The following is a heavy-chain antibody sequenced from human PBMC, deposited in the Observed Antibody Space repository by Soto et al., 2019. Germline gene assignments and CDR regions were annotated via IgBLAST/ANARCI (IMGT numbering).Heavy chain of an antibody. CDR2: TFHTVAT. V-gene: IGHV4-30-4*01. CDR3: ARAGHVGSARGCCHTF. J-gene: IGHJ4*02. CDR1: GASISSGFYF. D-gene: IGHD2-21*02. Sequence: QVKLQESGPGLVEPSQTLSLPCAVSGASISSGFYFWSWLRQTPGKGLEWLGYTFHTVATHLNTSQESRFPTSVETSKTHFSMRWTSVTCADSAVYYCARAGHVGSARGCCHTFWGTGVLVTVSS.